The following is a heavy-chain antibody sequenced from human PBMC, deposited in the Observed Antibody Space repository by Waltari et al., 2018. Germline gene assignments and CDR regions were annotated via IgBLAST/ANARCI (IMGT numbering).Heavy chain of an antibody. CDR1: GYTFPTYY. CDR3: ARGRGTLGQLLVTY. D-gene: IGHD6-13*01. CDR2: IDPDGGGT. J-gene: IGHJ4*02. V-gene: IGHV1-46*01. Sequence: QVQLVQSGAEAERTGASVRISCKASGYTFPTYYVPWLRQAPGRGFGWLGIIDPDGGGTTYAPKFRDRRSLTRDTSTSVLYMALDNLNSDDSAIYFCARGRGTLGQLLVTYWGQGTQVLVSS.